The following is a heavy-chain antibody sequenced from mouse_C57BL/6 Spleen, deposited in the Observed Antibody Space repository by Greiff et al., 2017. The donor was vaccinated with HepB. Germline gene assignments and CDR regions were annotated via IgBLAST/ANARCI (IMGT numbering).Heavy chain of an antibody. Sequence: VQLQQSGTVLARPGASVKMSCKTSGYTFTSYWMHWVKQRPGQGLEWIGAIYPGNSDTSYNQKFKGKAKLTAVTSASTAYMELSSLTNEDSAVYYCTRSGDYYGSSPHWYFDVWGTGTTVTVSS. D-gene: IGHD1-1*01. CDR1: GYTFTSYW. CDR3: TRSGDYYGSSPHWYFDV. J-gene: IGHJ1*03. CDR2: IYPGNSDT. V-gene: IGHV1-5*01.